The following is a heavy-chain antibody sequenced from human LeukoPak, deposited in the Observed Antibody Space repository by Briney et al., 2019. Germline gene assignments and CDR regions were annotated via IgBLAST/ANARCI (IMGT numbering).Heavy chain of an antibody. CDR1: GGSISSSSYS. CDR3: ARYASSGYYRYYFDY. D-gene: IGHD3-22*01. V-gene: IGHV4-39*01. J-gene: IGHJ4*02. Sequence: SETLSLTCTVSGGSISSSSYSWGWIRQPPGKGLEWIGTIYYSGSTYYNPSLKSRVTISEDTSKNQFFLNLSSVTAADTAVYYCARYASSGYYRYYFDYWGQGTLVTVSS. CDR2: IYYSGST.